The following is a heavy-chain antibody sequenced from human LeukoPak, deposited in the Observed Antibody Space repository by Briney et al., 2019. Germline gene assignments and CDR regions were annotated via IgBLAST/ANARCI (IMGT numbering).Heavy chain of an antibody. CDR3: ARSTSHYYYYYMDV. CDR2: ISSSGTSI. CDR1: GFTFSDYY. V-gene: IGHV3-11*04. J-gene: IGHJ6*03. Sequence: GGSLRLSCAASGFTFSDYYMTWIRQAPGTGLEWVSYISSSGTSIHYADSVKGRFTISRDNATNTLYLQMNSLRADDTAVYYCARSTSHYYYYYMDVWGKGTTVTISS.